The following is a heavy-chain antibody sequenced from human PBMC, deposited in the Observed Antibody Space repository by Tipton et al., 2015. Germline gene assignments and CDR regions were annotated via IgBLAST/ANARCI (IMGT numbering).Heavy chain of an antibody. V-gene: IGHV3-30*03. CDR1: GFSFRNYG. Sequence: SLRLSCAASGFSFRNYGMHWVRQAPGKGLEGVAVISYDGSNKYYADSVKGRFTISRDNSKNTLYLQMNSLRAEDTAVYYCTTNRAIGDVWGQGTTVTVSS. J-gene: IGHJ6*02. D-gene: IGHD2-21*01. CDR3: TTNRAIGDV. CDR2: ISYDGSNK.